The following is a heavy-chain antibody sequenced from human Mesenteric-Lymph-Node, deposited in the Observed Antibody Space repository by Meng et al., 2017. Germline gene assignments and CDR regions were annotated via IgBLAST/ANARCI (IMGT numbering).Heavy chain of an antibody. CDR1: GFTFSSYW. V-gene: IGHV3-23*01. CDR3: AKARYAYYGDYVD. D-gene: IGHD4-17*01. Sequence: ETLSLTCAASGFTFSSYWMSWVRQAPGKGLEWVSAISGSGGSTYYADSVKGRFTISRDNSKNTLYLQMNSLRAEDTAVYYCAKARYAYYGDYVDWGQGTLVTVSS. CDR2: ISGSGGST. J-gene: IGHJ4*02.